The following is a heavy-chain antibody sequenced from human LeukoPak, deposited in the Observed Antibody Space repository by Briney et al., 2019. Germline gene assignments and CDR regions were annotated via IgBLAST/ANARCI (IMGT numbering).Heavy chain of an antibody. CDR3: AKTSLSDPSGHYYYMDV. J-gene: IGHJ6*03. CDR1: GFTFSSYS. Sequence: GGSLRLSCAASGFTFSSYSMNWVRQAPGKWLEWVSSISSSSSYIYYADSVKARFTISRDNSQNTVSLQLNNLRIEDTALYYCAKTSLSDPSGHYYYMDVWGKGTTVTVSS. D-gene: IGHD3-3*01. CDR2: ISSSSSYI. V-gene: IGHV3-21*01.